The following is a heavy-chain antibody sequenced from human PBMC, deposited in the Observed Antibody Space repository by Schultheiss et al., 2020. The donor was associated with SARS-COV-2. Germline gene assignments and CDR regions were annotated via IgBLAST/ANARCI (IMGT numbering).Heavy chain of an antibody. J-gene: IGHJ4*02. CDR1: GFTFSSYG. Sequence: GGSLRLSCAASGFTFSSYGMHWVRQAPGKGLEWVAFIRYDGSNSYYADSVKGRFTISRDDSKNTLYLQMNSLRAEDTAVYYCAKDHSSGYYYDYWGQGTLVTVSS. D-gene: IGHD3-22*01. CDR3: AKDHSSGYYYDY. V-gene: IGHV3-30*02. CDR2: IRYDGSNS.